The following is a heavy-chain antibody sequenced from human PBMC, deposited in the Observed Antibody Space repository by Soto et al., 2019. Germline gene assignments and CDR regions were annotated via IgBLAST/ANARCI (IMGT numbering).Heavy chain of an antibody. CDR2: ISYDGSNK. CDR1: GFTFSSYA. CDR3: ARAVSCSSTSCRPGFSYYFDY. D-gene: IGHD2-2*01. J-gene: IGHJ4*02. V-gene: IGHV3-30-3*01. Sequence: GGSLRLSCAASGFTFSSYAMHWVRQAPGKGLEWVAVISYDGSNKYYADSVKGRFTISRDNSKNTLYLQMNSLRAEDTAVYYCARAVSCSSTSCRPGFSYYFDYWGQGTLVTVSS.